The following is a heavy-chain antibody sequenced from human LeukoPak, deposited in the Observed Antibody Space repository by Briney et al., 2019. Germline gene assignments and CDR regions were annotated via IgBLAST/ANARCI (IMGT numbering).Heavy chain of an antibody. CDR2: ISSSSSYI. Sequence: GGSLRLSCAASGFTFSSYSMNWVRQAPGKGLEWVSSISSSSSYIHYADSVKGRFTISRDNAKNSLYLQMNSLRAEDTAVYYCARVGGARSGYSGYDSDYWGQGTLVTVSS. D-gene: IGHD5-12*01. CDR1: GFTFSSYS. CDR3: ARVGGARSGYSGYDSDY. J-gene: IGHJ4*02. V-gene: IGHV3-21*01.